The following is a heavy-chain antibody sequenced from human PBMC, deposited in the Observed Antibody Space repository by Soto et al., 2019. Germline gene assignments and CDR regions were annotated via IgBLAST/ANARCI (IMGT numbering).Heavy chain of an antibody. V-gene: IGHV5-51*01. CDR3: ARRSYYDGGCPRRPYDYYGMDV. J-gene: IGHJ6*02. CDR1: GYSFTSYH. CDR2: IYTGDSET. Sequence: EVQLVQSGAEVKKPGESLKISCKGSGYSFTSYHIVWVRQMPGKGLEWMGIIYTGDSETRYSPSLQGQVTMSADKSTSTAYLQWSRLKASDTAMYYCARRSYYDGGCPRRPYDYYGMDVWGQGTTVTVSS. D-gene: IGHD2-21*02.